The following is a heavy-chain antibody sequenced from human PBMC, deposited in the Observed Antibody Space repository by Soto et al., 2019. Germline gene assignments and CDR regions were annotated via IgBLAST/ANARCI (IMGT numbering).Heavy chain of an antibody. CDR3: ARVIVTYYYGMDV. J-gene: IGHJ6*02. CDR2: INPSGGST. D-gene: IGHD1-26*01. CDR1: GYTFTSYY. V-gene: IGHV1-46*01. Sequence: ASVKVSCKASGYTFTSYYMHRVRQAPGQGLEWMGIINPSGGSTSYAQKFQGRVTMTRDTSTSTVYMELSSLRSEDTAVYYCARVIVTYYYGMDVWGQGTTVTVSS.